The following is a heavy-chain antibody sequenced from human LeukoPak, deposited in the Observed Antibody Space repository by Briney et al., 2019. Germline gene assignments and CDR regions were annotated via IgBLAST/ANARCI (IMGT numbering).Heavy chain of an antibody. D-gene: IGHD5-18*01. V-gene: IGHV1-2*02. CDR2: INPNSGGT. Sequence: GASVKVSCKASGYTFTGYYMHWVRQAPGQGLEWMGWINPNSGGTNYAQKFQGRVTMTRDTSISTAYMELSRLRSDDTAVYYCASKAGTGYSYGDYYYYMDVWGKGTTVTVSS. J-gene: IGHJ6*03. CDR3: ASKAGTGYSYGDYYYYMDV. CDR1: GYTFTGYY.